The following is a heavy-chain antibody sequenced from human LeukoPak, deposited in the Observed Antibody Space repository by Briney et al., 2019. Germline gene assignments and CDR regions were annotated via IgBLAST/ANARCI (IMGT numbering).Heavy chain of an antibody. Sequence: GGSLRLSCGTSGVILSPYWMSWVRQGPGKGLEWVANIKQDGSEKNYVDSVKGRFTISRDNANNLVFLQMNNLRVEDTALYFCTRIFHSASWFFDLWGRGTLVTVS. CDR2: IKQDGSEK. V-gene: IGHV3-7*01. CDR1: GVILSPYW. CDR3: TRIFHSASWFFDL. J-gene: IGHJ2*01. D-gene: IGHD4/OR15-4a*01.